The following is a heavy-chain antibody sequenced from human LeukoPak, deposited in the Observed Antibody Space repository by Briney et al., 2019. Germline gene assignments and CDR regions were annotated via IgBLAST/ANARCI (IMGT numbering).Heavy chain of an antibody. CDR2: IKKDGSEK. V-gene: IGHV3-7*01. Sequence: GGSLRLSCAASGFTFSSYWMSWVRQAPGKGLEWVANIKKDGSEKYYVDSVKGRFTISRDNAKNSLYLQMNSLRAEDTAVYYCARDLSGVTGYTYGRGIDYWGQGTLVTVSS. D-gene: IGHD5-18*01. CDR1: GFTFSSYW. CDR3: ARDLSGVTGYTYGRGIDY. J-gene: IGHJ4*02.